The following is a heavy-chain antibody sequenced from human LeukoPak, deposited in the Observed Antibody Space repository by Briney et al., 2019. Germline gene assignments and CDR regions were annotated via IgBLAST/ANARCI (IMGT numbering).Heavy chain of an antibody. J-gene: IGHJ5*02. CDR1: GFTFSSYA. CDR2: ISYDGSNK. D-gene: IGHD2-2*01. CDR3: ARDWGVPAAIARRPYNWFDP. V-gene: IGHV3-30-3*01. Sequence: GGSLRLSCAASGFTFSSYAMHWVSKAPGKGLEWVAVISYDGSNKYYADSVKGRFTISRDNSKNTLYLQMNSLRAEDTAVYYCARDWGVPAAIARRPYNWFDPWGQGTLVTVSS.